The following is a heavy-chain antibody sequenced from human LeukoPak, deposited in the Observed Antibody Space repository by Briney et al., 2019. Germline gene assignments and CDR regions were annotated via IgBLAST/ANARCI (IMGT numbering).Heavy chain of an antibody. CDR3: AKVLPLAAAGPISS. V-gene: IGHV3-30*18. D-gene: IGHD6-13*01. J-gene: IGHJ5*02. CDR2: ISYDGSNK. CDR1: GFTFSSYG. Sequence: QSGGSLRLSCAASGFTFSSYGMHWVRQAPGQGLEWVAVISYDGSNKYYADSVKGRFTISRDNSKNTLYLQMNSLRAEDTAVYYCAKVLPLAAAGPISSWGQGTLVTVSS.